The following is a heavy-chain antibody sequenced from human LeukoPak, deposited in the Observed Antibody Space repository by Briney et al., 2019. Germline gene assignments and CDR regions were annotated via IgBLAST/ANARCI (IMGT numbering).Heavy chain of an antibody. Sequence: SETLSLTCAVYGGSFSGYYWSWIRQPPGKGLEWIGEINHSGSTNYNPSLKSRVTISVDTSKNQFSLKLSSVTAADTAVYYCARGVGSDWYVLGFDPWGQGTLVTVSS. CDR2: INHSGST. CDR3: ARGVGSDWYVLGFDP. J-gene: IGHJ5*02. V-gene: IGHV4-34*01. D-gene: IGHD6-19*01. CDR1: GGSFSGYY.